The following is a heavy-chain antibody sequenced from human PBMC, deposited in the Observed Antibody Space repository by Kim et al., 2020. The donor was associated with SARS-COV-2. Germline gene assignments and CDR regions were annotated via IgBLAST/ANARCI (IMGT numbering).Heavy chain of an antibody. J-gene: IGHJ4*02. CDR1: GFTFDDYA. V-gene: IGHV3-9*01. Sequence: GGSLRLSCAASGFTFDDYAMHWVRQAPGKGLEWVSGISWNSGSIGYADSVKGRFTISRDNAKNSLYLQMNSLRAEDTALYYCAKGTYYDFWSGYYIGVGFDYWGQGTLVTVSS. CDR2: ISWNSGSI. CDR3: AKGTYYDFWSGYYIGVGFDY. D-gene: IGHD3-3*01.